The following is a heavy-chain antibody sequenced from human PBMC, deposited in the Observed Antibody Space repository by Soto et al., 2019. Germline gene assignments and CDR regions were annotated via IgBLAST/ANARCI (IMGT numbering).Heavy chain of an antibody. CDR3: ARSEEDSDYYYYGLDV. J-gene: IGHJ6*02. CDR1: GDSVSSSSVA. V-gene: IGHV6-1*01. D-gene: IGHD2-15*01. CDR2: TYYRSRWYS. Sequence: QSLSLTCVISGDSVSSSSVAWNWVRQSPSRGLEWLGRTYYRSRWYSDFAVSVRGRIVINADTSKNQFSLQLNSVTPEDTAVYFCARSEEDSDYYYYGLDVWGQGT.